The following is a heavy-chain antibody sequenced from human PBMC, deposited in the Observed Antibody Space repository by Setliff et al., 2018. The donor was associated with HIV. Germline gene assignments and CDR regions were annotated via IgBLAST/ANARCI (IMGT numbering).Heavy chain of an antibody. CDR1: GGTFSTFSSSA. CDR2: VVPIFGTP. Sequence: SVKVSCKASGGTFSTFSSSAISWVRQAPGQGLEWMGGVVPIFGTPKYPQKFQGRVTITAEDSTTTAYMELSRLKPDDTAIYYCATALTANWNYEPHFDYWGQGSLVTVSS. J-gene: IGHJ4*02. CDR3: ATALTANWNYEPHFDY. V-gene: IGHV1-69*13. D-gene: IGHD1-7*01.